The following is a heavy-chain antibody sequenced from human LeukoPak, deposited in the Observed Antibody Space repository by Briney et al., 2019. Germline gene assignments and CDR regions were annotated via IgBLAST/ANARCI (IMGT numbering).Heavy chain of an antibody. CDR2: ISSSSSYI. J-gene: IGHJ5*02. D-gene: IGHD5-12*01. V-gene: IGHV3-21*01. CDR1: GFTFSSYS. CDR3: ARGYSGYDITPFDP. Sequence: TSGGSLRLSCAASGFTFSSYSMNWVRQAPGKGLEWVSSISSSSSYIYYADSVKGRFTISRDNDKNSLYLQMNSLRAEDTAVYYCARGYSGYDITPFDPWGQGTLVTVSS.